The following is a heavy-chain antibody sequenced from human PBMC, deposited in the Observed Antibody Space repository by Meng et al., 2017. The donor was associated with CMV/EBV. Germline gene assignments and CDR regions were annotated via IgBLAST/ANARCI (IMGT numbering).Heavy chain of an antibody. CDR1: GFTFSSYS. Sequence: GESLKISCAASGFTFSSYSMNWVRQAPGKGLEWVSYISSSGSTIYYADSVKGRFTISRDNAKNSLYLQMNSLRAEDTAVYYCAREGKKGPAFDIWGQGTMVTVSS. J-gene: IGHJ3*02. CDR3: AREGKKGPAFDI. CDR2: ISSSGSTI. V-gene: IGHV3-48*04.